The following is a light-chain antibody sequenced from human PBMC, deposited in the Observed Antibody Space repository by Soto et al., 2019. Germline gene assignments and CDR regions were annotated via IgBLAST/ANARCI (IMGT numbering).Light chain of an antibody. J-gene: IGKJ1*01. CDR3: QKYNGLLWA. CDR1: QGISNY. Sequence: DIQMTQSPSSLSASVGDRITITCRASQGISNYLAWYQQKPGKAPKLLIYAASALQSGVPSRFSGSGSGTDFALTINSLQPEDVATYYCQKYNGLLWAFGQGTKVEFK. V-gene: IGKV1-27*01. CDR2: AAS.